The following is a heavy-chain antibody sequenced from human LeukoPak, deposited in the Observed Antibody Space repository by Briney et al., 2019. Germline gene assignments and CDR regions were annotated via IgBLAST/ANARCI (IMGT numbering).Heavy chain of an antibody. CDR2: ISAYNGNT. CDR3: ARDRPQGDILTGPSYAFDI. V-gene: IGHV1-18*01. D-gene: IGHD3-9*01. CDR1: GYTFTSYG. J-gene: IGHJ3*02. Sequence: GASVKVSCKASGYTFTSYGISWVRQAPGQGLEWMGWISAYNGNTNYAQKLQGRVTMTTDTSTSTAYMELRSLRSDDTAVYYCARDRPQGDILTGPSYAFDIWGQGTMVTVSS.